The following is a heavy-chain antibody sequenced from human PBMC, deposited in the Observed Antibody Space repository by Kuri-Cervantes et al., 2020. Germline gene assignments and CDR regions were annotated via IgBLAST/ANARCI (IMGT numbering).Heavy chain of an antibody. Sequence: ESLKISCTVSGGSISSSSYYWGWIRQPPGKGLEWIGSIYYSGSTYYNPSLKSRVTISVDTSKNQFSLKLSSVTAADTAVYYCAREYCSSTSCSPYYYYGMDVWGQGTTVTVSS. CDR1: GGSISSSSYY. D-gene: IGHD2-2*01. V-gene: IGHV4-39*02. CDR2: IYYSGST. J-gene: IGHJ6*02. CDR3: AREYCSSTSCSPYYYYGMDV.